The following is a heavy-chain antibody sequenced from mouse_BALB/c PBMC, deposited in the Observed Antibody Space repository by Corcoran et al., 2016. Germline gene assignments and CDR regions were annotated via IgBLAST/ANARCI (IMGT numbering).Heavy chain of an antibody. D-gene: IGHD3-3*01. J-gene: IGHJ2*01. Sequence: QIQLVQSGPELKKPGETVKISCKASGYTFTTYGMNWVKQAPGKGLKWMGWINTHTGEPTYADDFKGRFAFSLETSASTAYLQINNLKNEDMATYFCARGDSSNFDYWGQGTTLTVSS. CDR3: ARGDSSNFDY. CDR2: INTHTGEP. V-gene: IGHV9-1*02. CDR1: GYTFTTYG.